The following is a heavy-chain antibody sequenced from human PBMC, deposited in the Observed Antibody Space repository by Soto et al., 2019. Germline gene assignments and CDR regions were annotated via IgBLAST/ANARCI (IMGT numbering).Heavy chain of an antibody. CDR1: GFTFSSYS. D-gene: IGHD3-3*01. Sequence: PGGSLRLSCAASGFTFSSYSMNWVRQAPGEGLEWVSSISSSSSYIYYADSVKGRFTISRDNAKNSPYLQMNSLRAEDTAVYYCARVRYYDFWSGYYPTEYYFDYWGQGTLVTVS. CDR2: ISSSSSYI. V-gene: IGHV3-21*01. J-gene: IGHJ4*02. CDR3: ARVRYYDFWSGYYPTEYYFDY.